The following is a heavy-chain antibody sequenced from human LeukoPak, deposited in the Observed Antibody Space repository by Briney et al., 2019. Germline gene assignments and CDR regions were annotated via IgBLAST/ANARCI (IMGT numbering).Heavy chain of an antibody. CDR1: GFTFNVYW. J-gene: IGHJ4*02. CDR3: VRDSYDSLSGSSRGTFDY. CDR2: IKQDGSEK. D-gene: IGHD3-3*01. V-gene: IGHV3-7*01. Sequence: GGSLRLSCAASGFTFNVYWMSWVRPPPPKGLEWVANIKQDGSEKNYVDSVKGRFTISRDNAKNSLYLQMNSLRAEDTAVYYCVRDSYDSLSGSSRGTFDYWGQGTLVTVSS.